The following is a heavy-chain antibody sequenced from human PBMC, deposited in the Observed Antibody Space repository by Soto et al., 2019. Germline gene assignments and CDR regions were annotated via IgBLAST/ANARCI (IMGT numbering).Heavy chain of an antibody. J-gene: IGHJ4*02. CDR1: GGSFSGYY. CDR2: INHSGST. CDR3: ARGRVISGWYRDY. D-gene: IGHD6-19*01. V-gene: IGHV4-34*01. Sequence: QVQLQQWGAGLLKPSETLSLTCGVYGGSFSGYYWSWIRQPPGKGLEWIGEINHSGSTNYNPSLKSRVTISVDTSKNHFSLKLSSVTAADTAVYYCARGRVISGWYRDYWGQGTLVTVSS.